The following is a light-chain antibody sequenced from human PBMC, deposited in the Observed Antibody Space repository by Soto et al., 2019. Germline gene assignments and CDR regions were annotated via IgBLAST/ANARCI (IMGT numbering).Light chain of an antibody. CDR2: AAS. CDR3: QQANSFPFT. V-gene: IGKV1-12*01. CDR1: QHISTW. J-gene: IGKJ2*01. Sequence: DIQMTQSPSSVSASLGDRVTITCRASQHISTWLVWYQQKPGKAPQLLIYAASSLQTGVPSRFSGSGSGTDFPLTISSLQPEDSATYYCQQANSFPFTVGQGTRLEI.